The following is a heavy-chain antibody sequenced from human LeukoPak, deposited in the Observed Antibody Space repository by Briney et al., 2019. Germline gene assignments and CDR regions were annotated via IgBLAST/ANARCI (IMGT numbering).Heavy chain of an antibody. CDR3: AKAYFLMIVPTCYFDY. CDR1: GFTFSSYA. CDR2: ISGSGGST. Sequence: AGGSLRLSCAASGFTFSSYAMSWVRQAPGKGLEWVSAISGSGGSTYYADSVKGRFTISRDNSKNTLYLQMNSLRAEDTAVYYCAKAYFLMIVPTCYFDYWGQEPWSPSPQ. V-gene: IGHV3-23*01. J-gene: IGHJ4*01. D-gene: IGHD3-22*01.